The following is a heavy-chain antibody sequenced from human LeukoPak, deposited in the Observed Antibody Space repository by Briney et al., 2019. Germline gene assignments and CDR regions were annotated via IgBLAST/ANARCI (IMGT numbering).Heavy chain of an antibody. CDR1: GYTFTGYY. CDR2: INPNSGGT. D-gene: IGHD3-9*01. J-gene: IGHJ4*02. V-gene: IGHV1-2*02. CDR3: ARVPPLYYDILTGYLGGCFDY. Sequence: EASVKVSCKASGYTFTGYYMHWVRQAPGQGLEWMGWINPNSGGTNYAQKFQGRVTMTRDTSISTAYMELSRLRSDDTAVYYCARVPPLYYDILTGYLGGCFDYWGQGTLVTVSS.